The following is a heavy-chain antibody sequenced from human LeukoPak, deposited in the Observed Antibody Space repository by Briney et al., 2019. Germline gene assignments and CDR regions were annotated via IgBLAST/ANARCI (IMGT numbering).Heavy chain of an antibody. Sequence: SETLSLTCAVYGGSFSGYYWSWIRQPPGKGLEWIGEINHSGSTNYNPSLKSRVTISVDTSKNQFSLKLSSVTAADTAVYCCARGSYGSGSYLDYWGQGTLVTVSS. J-gene: IGHJ4*02. CDR1: GGSFSGYY. CDR2: INHSGST. V-gene: IGHV4-34*01. D-gene: IGHD3-10*01. CDR3: ARGSYGSGSYLDY.